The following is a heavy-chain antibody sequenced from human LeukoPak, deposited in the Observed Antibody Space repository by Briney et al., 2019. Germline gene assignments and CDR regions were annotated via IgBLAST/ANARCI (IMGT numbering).Heavy chain of an antibody. D-gene: IGHD3-10*01. CDR2: ISSSGGTM. Sequence: PGGSLRLSCEASGFTVSSFEINWVRQAPGKGLEWVSYISSSGGTMDYADSVKGRFTVSRDNAKNSLYLQMNSLRAEDTAVYYCARDSPTMIREIELDYWGQGTLVTVSS. J-gene: IGHJ4*02. V-gene: IGHV3-48*03. CDR1: GFTVSSFE. CDR3: ARDSPTMIREIELDY.